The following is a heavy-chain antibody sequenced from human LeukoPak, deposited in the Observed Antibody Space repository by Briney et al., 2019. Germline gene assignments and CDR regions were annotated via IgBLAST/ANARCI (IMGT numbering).Heavy chain of an antibody. CDR3: ARGNRAYCGGDCYSDDY. V-gene: IGHV4-39*07. CDR1: GGSISSSSYY. CDR2: INHSGST. D-gene: IGHD2-21*02. J-gene: IGHJ4*02. Sequence: SETLSLTCTVSGGSISSSSYYWSWIRQPPGKGLEWIGEINHSGSTNYNPSLKSRVTISVDTSKNQFSLKLSSVTAADTAVYYCARGNRAYCGGDCYSDDYWGQGTLVSVSS.